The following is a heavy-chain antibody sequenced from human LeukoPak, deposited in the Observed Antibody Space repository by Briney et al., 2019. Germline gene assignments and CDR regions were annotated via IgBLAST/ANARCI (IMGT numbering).Heavy chain of an antibody. V-gene: IGHV3-7*01. Sequence: GGSLRLSCAASGFTFSGHWRSWVRQAPGKGLEWVANINQGGSDKYYVDSVKGRFTISRDNANNLLYLQMNSLRGEDTAVYYCTRDRSRAEDDWGQGTLVTVSS. D-gene: IGHD1-14*01. CDR2: INQGGSDK. CDR3: TRDRSRAEDD. CDR1: GFTFSGHW. J-gene: IGHJ4*02.